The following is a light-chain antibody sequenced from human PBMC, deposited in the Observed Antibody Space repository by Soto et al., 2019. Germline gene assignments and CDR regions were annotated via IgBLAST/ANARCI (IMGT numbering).Light chain of an antibody. CDR2: GAS. V-gene: IGKV3-20*01. CDR3: QQYGSLWCP. Sequence: EIVLTQSPGTLSLSPGERATLSCRASQSVSSSYLAWYQQKPGQAPRLLIYGASSRATAIPDRFSGSGSGTDFTLTISRLEPEDFEVYYCQQYGSLWCPFGTGTKVDIK. J-gene: IGKJ3*01. CDR1: QSVSSSY.